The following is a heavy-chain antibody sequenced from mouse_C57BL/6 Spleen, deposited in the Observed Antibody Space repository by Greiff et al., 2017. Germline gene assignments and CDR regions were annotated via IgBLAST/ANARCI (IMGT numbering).Heavy chain of an antibody. CDR1: GFNIKDYY. Sequence: EVKLVESGAELVKPGASVKLSCTASGFNIKDYYMHWVKQRTEQGLEWIGRIDPEDGETKYDPKFQGKATITADTSSNTAYLQLSSLTSEDTAVYYCARGVWYFDVWGTGTTVTVSS. J-gene: IGHJ1*03. CDR2: IDPEDGET. V-gene: IGHV14-2*01. CDR3: ARGVWYFDV.